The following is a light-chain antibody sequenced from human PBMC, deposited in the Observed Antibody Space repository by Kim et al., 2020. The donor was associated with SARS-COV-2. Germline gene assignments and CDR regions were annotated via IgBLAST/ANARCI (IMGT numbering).Light chain of an antibody. CDR2: DTS. V-gene: IGKV1-5*01. CDR1: ESTGSW. J-gene: IGKJ2*01. CDR3: QQYQASPYT. Sequence: SASVGDSVTITCRASESTGSWLAWYQQRPGTAPKVLIYDTSTLESGVPSRFSGSGTGTFFTLTISSLQPGDSATYYCQQYQASPYTFGQGTKLEI.